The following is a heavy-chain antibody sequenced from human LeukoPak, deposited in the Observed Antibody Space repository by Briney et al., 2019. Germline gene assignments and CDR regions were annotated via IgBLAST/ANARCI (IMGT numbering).Heavy chain of an antibody. CDR1: GFTFSSYW. Sequence: GGSLRLSCAASGFTFSSYWMSWVRQAPGKGLEWVATINRDGSEKYYVGSVKGRFTVSRDNAKSSLYLQMNSLRADDTAVYFCARLLGDITVYDLWGQGTLVTVSS. J-gene: IGHJ5*02. D-gene: IGHD1-20*01. V-gene: IGHV3-7*01. CDR2: INRDGSEK. CDR3: ARLLGDITVYDL.